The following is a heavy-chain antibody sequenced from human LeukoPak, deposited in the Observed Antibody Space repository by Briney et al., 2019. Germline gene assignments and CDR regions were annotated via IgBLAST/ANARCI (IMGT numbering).Heavy chain of an antibody. CDR1: GFTFSSYA. J-gene: IGHJ4*02. Sequence: GRSLRLSCAASGFTFSSYAMHWVRQAPGKGLEWVAVISYDGSNKYYADSVKGRFTISRDNSKNTLYLQMNSLRAEDTAVYYCARDRIYYYDSSGYSYWGQGALVTVSS. CDR2: ISYDGSNK. V-gene: IGHV3-30-3*01. CDR3: ARDRIYYYDSSGYSY. D-gene: IGHD3-22*01.